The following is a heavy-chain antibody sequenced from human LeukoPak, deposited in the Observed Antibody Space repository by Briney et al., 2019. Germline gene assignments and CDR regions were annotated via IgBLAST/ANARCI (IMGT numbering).Heavy chain of an antibody. V-gene: IGHV3-23*01. J-gene: IGHJ3*02. Sequence: GGSLRLSCAASGFTFSRYAMSWVRQAPGKGMEWVSAISGSGGSTYYADSVKGRFTISRDNSKNTLYLQMNSLRAEDTAVYYCAKSRIAVADPDAFDIWGQGTMVTVSS. CDR3: AKSRIAVADPDAFDI. D-gene: IGHD6-19*01. CDR1: GFTFSRYA. CDR2: ISGSGGST.